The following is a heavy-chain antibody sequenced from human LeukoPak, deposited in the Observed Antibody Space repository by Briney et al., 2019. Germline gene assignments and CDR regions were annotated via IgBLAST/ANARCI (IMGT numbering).Heavy chain of an antibody. CDR3: ARDYDSSGYYPAWGY. CDR1: GGSISSGSYY. Sequence: PSETLSLTCTVSGGSISSGSYYWSWIRQPAGKGLEWIGRIYTSGSTNYNPSLKSRVTISVDTSKNQFSLKLSSVTAADTAVYYCARDYDSSGYYPAWGYGGQGTLVAVSS. J-gene: IGHJ4*02. D-gene: IGHD3-22*01. V-gene: IGHV4-61*02. CDR2: IYTSGST.